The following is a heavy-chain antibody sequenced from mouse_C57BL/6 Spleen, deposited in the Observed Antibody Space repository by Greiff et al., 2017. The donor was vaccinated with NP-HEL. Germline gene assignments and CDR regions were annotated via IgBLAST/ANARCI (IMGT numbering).Heavy chain of an antibody. CDR3: AELGLGLRAMDN. D-gene: IGHD3-1*01. CDR1: GYTFTSYW. CDR2: IDPSDSYT. J-gene: IGHJ4*01. Sequence: VQLQQPGAELVMPGASVKLSCKASGYTFTSYWMHWVKQRPGQGLEWIGEIDPSDSYTNYNQKFKGKSTLTADKSSSTAYMQLSSLTSEDSAVYYCAELGLGLRAMDNWGQGTSVTVSS. V-gene: IGHV1-69*01.